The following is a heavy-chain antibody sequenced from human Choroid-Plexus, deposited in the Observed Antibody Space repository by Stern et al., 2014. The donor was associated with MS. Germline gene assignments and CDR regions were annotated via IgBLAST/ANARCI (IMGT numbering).Heavy chain of an antibody. J-gene: IGHJ5*02. V-gene: IGHV3-30*18. CDR3: AKDRQYLTYFFDH. D-gene: IGHD2/OR15-2a*01. Sequence: VQLVESGGGVVQPGRPLRRSWVASGFTFGSCAMHWVRQAPGKGLEWVAGVSYDGSNKYYADSVKGRFTISRDNSQNTLYMQMSSLRPEDTAVYYCAKDRQYLTYFFDHWGQGSLVTVSS. CDR2: VSYDGSNK. CDR1: GFTFGSCA.